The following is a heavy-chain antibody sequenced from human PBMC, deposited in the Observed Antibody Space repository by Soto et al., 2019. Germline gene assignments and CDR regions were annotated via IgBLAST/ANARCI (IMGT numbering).Heavy chain of an antibody. CDR1: GFTFSSYA. V-gene: IGHV3-23*01. CDR3: ANERFIGDCFDY. Sequence: EVQLLESGGGLVQPGGSLRLSCAASGFTFSSYAMSWVRQAPGKGLEWVSAISGSGGNTYYADSVKGRFTISRDNSKNTLYLQMNSLRAEDTAVYYCANERFIGDCFDYWGQGTLVTVSS. J-gene: IGHJ4*02. D-gene: IGHD3-16*02. CDR2: ISGSGGNT.